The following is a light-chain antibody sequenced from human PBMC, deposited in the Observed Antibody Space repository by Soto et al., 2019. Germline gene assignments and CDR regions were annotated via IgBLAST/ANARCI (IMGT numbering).Light chain of an antibody. J-gene: IGKJ1*01. CDR3: QQYGSSPPRT. CDR2: GAS. V-gene: IGKV3-20*01. Sequence: IVLTQSPGTLSVSPGERATLSCRASQSVSNDFVAWYQQKPGQAPRLLIYGASTRATDVPDRFSGSGSGADFTLSISRLEPEDFAVYYCQQYGSSPPRTFGQGTKVDIK. CDR1: QSVSNDF.